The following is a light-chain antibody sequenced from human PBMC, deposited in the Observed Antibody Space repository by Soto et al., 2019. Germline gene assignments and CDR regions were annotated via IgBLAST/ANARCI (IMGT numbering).Light chain of an antibody. V-gene: IGKV1-17*01. J-gene: IGKJ1*01. CDR2: GAS. Sequence: DIQMTQSPSSLSASVGDRFTITCRASQGIRDALGWYQQKPGKAPKRLIYGASTLQNGVPLRFRGSGSGTEFTLTISSLQPEDFETYYCLQHSTYPLTFGQGTKVDIK. CDR3: LQHSTYPLT. CDR1: QGIRDA.